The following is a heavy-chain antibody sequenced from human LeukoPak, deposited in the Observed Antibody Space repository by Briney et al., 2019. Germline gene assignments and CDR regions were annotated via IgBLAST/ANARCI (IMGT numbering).Heavy chain of an antibody. CDR3: ARGQGTVTN. J-gene: IGHJ4*02. CDR1: GGSSSGYY. D-gene: IGHD4-17*01. CDR2: INHSGGT. Sequence: SETLSLTCAAYGGSSSGYYWSWIRQPPGKGLEWIGEINHSGGTNYNPSLKSRVTISVDTSKNQFSLKLSSVTAADTAVYYCARGQGTVTNWGQGTLVTVSS. V-gene: IGHV4-34*01.